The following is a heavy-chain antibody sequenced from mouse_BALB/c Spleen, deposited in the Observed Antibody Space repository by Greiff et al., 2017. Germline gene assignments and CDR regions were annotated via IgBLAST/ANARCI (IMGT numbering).Heavy chain of an antibody. D-gene: IGHD1-1*01. CDR2: IYPGDGDT. CDR1: GYTFTSYW. V-gene: IGHV1-87*01. J-gene: IGHJ4*01. CDR3: ARGDITTVVARYYCMDY. Sequence: VQLQQSGPELVRPGASVKLSCKASGYTFTSYWMQWVKQRPGQGLEWIGAIYPGDGDTRYTQKFKGKATLTADKSSSTAYMQLSSLASEDSAVYYWARGDITTVVARYYCMDYWGQGTSVTVSA.